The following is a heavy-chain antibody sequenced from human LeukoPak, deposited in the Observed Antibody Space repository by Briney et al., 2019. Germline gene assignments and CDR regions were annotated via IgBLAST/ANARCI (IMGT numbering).Heavy chain of an antibody. V-gene: IGHV3-30*18. Sequence: AGGSLRLSCAASGFTFSSYGMHWVRQAPGKGLEWVAVISYDGSNKYYADSVKGRFTISRDNSKNTLYLQMNSLRAEDTAVYYCAKTYYDILTGYGDAFDIWGQGTMVTVSS. CDR2: ISYDGSNK. CDR1: GFTFSSYG. J-gene: IGHJ3*02. CDR3: AKTYYDILTGYGDAFDI. D-gene: IGHD3-9*01.